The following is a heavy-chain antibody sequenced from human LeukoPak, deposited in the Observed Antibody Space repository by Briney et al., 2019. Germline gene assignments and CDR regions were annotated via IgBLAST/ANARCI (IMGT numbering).Heavy chain of an antibody. V-gene: IGHV4-38-2*01. CDR1: GYSISSGYY. CDR3: ARQDGTRIFDY. D-gene: IGHD2-15*01. J-gene: IGHJ4*02. CDR2: IYHSGST. Sequence: PSETLSLTCAVSGYSISSGYYWGWIRQPPGKGLEWIGSIYHSGSTYYNPSLKSRVTISVDTSKNQFSLKLSSVTAADAAVYYCARQDGTRIFDYWGQGTQVTVSS.